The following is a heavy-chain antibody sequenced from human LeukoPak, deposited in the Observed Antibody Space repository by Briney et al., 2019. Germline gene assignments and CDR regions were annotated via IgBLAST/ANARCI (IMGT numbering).Heavy chain of an antibody. CDR1: GGTFSSYA. V-gene: IGHV1-69*13. CDR3: ARGWLAETTVVTPYNY. CDR2: ITPIFGTA. D-gene: IGHD4-23*01. J-gene: IGHJ4*02. Sequence: GASVKVSCKASGGTFSSYAISWVRQAPGQGLEWMGGITPIFGTAKYAQKFQGRVTITAVESMSTAYMELSSLRSEDTAVYYCARGWLAETTVVTPYNYWGQGTLVTVSS.